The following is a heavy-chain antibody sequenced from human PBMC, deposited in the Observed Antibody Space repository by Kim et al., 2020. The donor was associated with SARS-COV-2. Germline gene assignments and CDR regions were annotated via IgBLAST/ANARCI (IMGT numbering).Heavy chain of an antibody. V-gene: IGHV1-69*13. CDR1: GGTFSSYA. Sequence: SVKVSCKASGGTFSSYAISWVRQAPGQGLEWMGGIIPIFGTANYAQKFQGRVTITADESTSTAYMELSSLRSEDTAVYYCARGAVGDYYDSSGYCDYWGQGTLVTVSS. CDR3: ARGAVGDYYDSSGYCDY. CDR2: IIPIFGTA. D-gene: IGHD3-22*01. J-gene: IGHJ4*02.